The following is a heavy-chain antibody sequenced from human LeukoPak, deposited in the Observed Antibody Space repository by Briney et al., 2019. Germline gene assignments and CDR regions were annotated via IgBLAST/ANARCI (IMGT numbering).Heavy chain of an antibody. D-gene: IGHD6-19*01. CDR3: AARPSSGWYSY. CDR1: GFTFSSYV. Sequence: GGSLRLSCAASGFTFSSYVMSRVRQAPGKGLEWVSVIIGSGAGSGGSTYYADSVKGRFTISRDNSKNTLYLQMNSLRAEDTAVYYCAARPSSGWYSYWGQGTLVTVS. J-gene: IGHJ4*02. CDR2: IIGSGAGSGGST. V-gene: IGHV3-23*01.